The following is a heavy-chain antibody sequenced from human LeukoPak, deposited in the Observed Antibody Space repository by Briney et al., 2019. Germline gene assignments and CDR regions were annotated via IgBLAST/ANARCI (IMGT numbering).Heavy chain of an antibody. D-gene: IGHD6-13*01. CDR3: ARDLFIAAAPTDY. CDR1: GYTFTGYY. Sequence: GASVKVSCKASGYTFTGYYMHWGRQAPGQGLEWMGWINPNSGGTNYAQKFQGRVTMTRDTSISTAYMELSRLRSDDTAVYYCARDLFIAAAPTDYWGQGTLVTVSS. CDR2: INPNSGGT. J-gene: IGHJ4*02. V-gene: IGHV1-2*02.